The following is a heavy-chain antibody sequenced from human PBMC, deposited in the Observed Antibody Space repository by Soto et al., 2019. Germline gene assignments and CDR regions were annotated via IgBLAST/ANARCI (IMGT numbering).Heavy chain of an antibody. J-gene: IGHJ5*02. D-gene: IGHD2-2*01. V-gene: IGHV3-21*01. CDR1: GFTFSKYS. Sequence: EVQLVESGGGLVKPGGSLRLSCVASGFTFSKYSMNWVRQAPDKGLEWVSAISSGSSYIYYADSVKGRFTISRDNGENALALQMHSLRPEETDVYYCARLPSRSPSCYRACCAPWGQGTVVTVSS. CDR3: ARLPSRSPSCYRACCAP. CDR2: ISSGSSYI.